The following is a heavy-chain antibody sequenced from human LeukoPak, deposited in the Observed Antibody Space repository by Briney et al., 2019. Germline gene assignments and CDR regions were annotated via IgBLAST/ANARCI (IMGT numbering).Heavy chain of an antibody. CDR1: GGSITNYY. Sequence: SETLSLTCTVSGGSITNYYWSWIRQPPGKGLEWIGYTYHSGSTNYNPSLKSRVTISVDTSKNQFSLKLNSVTAADTAVYYCTRGPTSNRYLSPLDYWGQGTLVTVSS. D-gene: IGHD6-13*01. CDR2: TYHSGST. J-gene: IGHJ4*02. CDR3: TRGPTSNRYLSPLDY. V-gene: IGHV4-59*01.